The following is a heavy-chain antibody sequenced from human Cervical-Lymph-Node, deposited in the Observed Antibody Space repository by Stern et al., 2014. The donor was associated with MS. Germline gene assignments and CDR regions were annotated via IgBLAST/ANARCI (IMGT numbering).Heavy chain of an antibody. CDR1: GYKFTSYW. J-gene: IGHJ4*02. CDR3: ARHSRFYYGSGSYYGY. V-gene: IGHV5-51*01. Sequence: EVQLVESGAEVKKPGESLKISCKGSGYKFTSYWIGWVRQMTGKGLEWMGIIFPDNSNTRYRPSFQGQVTISADKSISTAYLQWSSLRASDTAMYYCARHSRFYYGSGSYYGYWGQGPLVTVSS. D-gene: IGHD3-10*01. CDR2: IFPDNSNT.